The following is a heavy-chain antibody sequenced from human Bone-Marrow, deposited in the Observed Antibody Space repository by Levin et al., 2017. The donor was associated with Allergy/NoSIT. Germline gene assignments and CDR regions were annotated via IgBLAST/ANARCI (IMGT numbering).Heavy chain of an antibody. J-gene: IGHJ4*02. Sequence: PGGSLRLSCAASGFTFSDYYMSWIRQAPGKGLEWVSYISSSSSYTNYADSVKGRFTISRDNAKNSLYLQMNSLRAEDTAVYYCARVAVVTANAFDYWGQGTLVTVSS. D-gene: IGHD2-21*02. CDR2: ISSSSSYT. CDR3: ARVAVVTANAFDY. CDR1: GFTFSDYY. V-gene: IGHV3-11*05.